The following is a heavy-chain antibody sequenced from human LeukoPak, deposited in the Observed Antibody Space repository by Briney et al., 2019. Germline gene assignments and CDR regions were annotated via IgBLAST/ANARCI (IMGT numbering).Heavy chain of an antibody. CDR2: ISYDGSNK. V-gene: IGHV3-30-3*01. CDR1: GFTFSSYA. Sequence: GGSLRLPCAASGFTFSSYAMHWVRQAPGKGLEWVAVISYDGSNKYYADSVKGRFTISRDNSKNTLYLQMNSLRAEDTAVYYCARGDIVLMVYAIGVDYWGQGTLVTVSS. J-gene: IGHJ4*02. D-gene: IGHD2-8*01. CDR3: ARGDIVLMVYAIGVDY.